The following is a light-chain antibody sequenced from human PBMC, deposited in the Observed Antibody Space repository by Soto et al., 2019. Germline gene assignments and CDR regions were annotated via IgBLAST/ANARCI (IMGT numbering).Light chain of an antibody. CDR1: SSDVGGYDY. J-gene: IGLJ1*01. V-gene: IGLV2-11*01. CDR3: CSYAGRFYV. Sequence: QSALTQPRSVSGSPGQSVTSSCTGTSSDVGGYDYVSWYQQSPGKAPKFIIYDVSQRPSGVPDRFSGSKSGNTASLTISGLQAEDEADYYCCSYAGRFYVFGTGTKVTVL. CDR2: DVS.